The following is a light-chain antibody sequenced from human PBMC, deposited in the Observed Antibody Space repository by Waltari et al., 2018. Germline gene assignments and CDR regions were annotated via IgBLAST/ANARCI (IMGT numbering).Light chain of an antibody. CDR1: QSISTY. CDR2: DAS. CDR3: QQRSDWPLA. V-gene: IGKV3-11*01. Sequence: EFVLTQSPATLSLSPGERATLSCRASQSISTYLAWYQQRPGQAPRLLIYDASNRASGIPARFSGSGSGTDFTLTISSLEPEDFAVYYCQQRSDWPLAFGGGTKVEI. J-gene: IGKJ4*01.